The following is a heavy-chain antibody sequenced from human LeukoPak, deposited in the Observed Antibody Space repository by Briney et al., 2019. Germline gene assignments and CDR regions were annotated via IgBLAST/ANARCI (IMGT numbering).Heavy chain of an antibody. V-gene: IGHV3-7*01. CDR3: ARSMVGEWLFLALDI. CDR1: GFTFSDYY. D-gene: IGHD3-3*01. Sequence: GGSLRLSCAASGFTFSDYYMSWIRQAPGKGLEWVANIKQDGSEKYYVDSVKGRFTISRDNAKNSLYLQMNSLRVEDTAVYYCARSMVGEWLFLALDIWGQGTKVTVSS. J-gene: IGHJ3*02. CDR2: IKQDGSEK.